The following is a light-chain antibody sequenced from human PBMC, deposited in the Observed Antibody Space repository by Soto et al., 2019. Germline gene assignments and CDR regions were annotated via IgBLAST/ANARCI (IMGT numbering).Light chain of an antibody. CDR3: QQYGSSPRT. CDR1: QTVRNNY. J-gene: IGKJ1*01. Sequence: EIVLTQSPGTLSLSPGERATLSCRASQTVRNNYLAWYQQKPGQAPRLLIYGASSRATGIPDRFSGSGSGTDFTLTIRRLEPEDFAVYYCQQYGSSPRTFGQGTKVDI. CDR2: GAS. V-gene: IGKV3-20*01.